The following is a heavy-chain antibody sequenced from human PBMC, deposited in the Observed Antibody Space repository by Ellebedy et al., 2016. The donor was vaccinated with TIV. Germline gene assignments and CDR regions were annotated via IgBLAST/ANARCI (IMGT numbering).Heavy chain of an antibody. CDR3: AREKVDKVSTDWCFDL. CDR1: GFPFSRYD. J-gene: IGHJ2*01. CDR2: IGAGSDT. Sequence: PGGSLRLSCAASGFPFSRYDFHWVRQATGKGLEWVSAIGAGSDTYYEGSVKGRFTISRENAQNSLYLQMNNLRDGDTAVYYCAREKVDKVSTDWCFDLWGRGTLVTVAS. V-gene: IGHV3-13*01. D-gene: IGHD5/OR15-5a*01.